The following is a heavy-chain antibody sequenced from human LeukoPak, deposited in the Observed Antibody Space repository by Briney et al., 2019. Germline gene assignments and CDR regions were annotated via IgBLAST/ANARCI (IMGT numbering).Heavy chain of an antibody. V-gene: IGHV3-11*06. CDR2: ISSSSSYT. D-gene: IGHD6-19*01. Sequence: GGSLRLSCAASGFTFSDYYMSWIRQAPGKGLEWVSYISSSSSYTNYADSVKGRFTISRDNAKNSLYLQMNSLRAEDTAVYYCARVAGPYSCGSDAFDIWGQGTMVTVSS. J-gene: IGHJ3*02. CDR1: GFTFSDYY. CDR3: ARVAGPYSCGSDAFDI.